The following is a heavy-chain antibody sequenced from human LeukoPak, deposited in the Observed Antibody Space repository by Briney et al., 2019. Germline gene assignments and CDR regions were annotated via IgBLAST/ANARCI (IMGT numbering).Heavy chain of an antibody. CDR3: ARVDGFGESPLDAFDV. CDR1: GXSTSGYF. V-gene: IGHV4-34*01. D-gene: IGHD3-10*01. J-gene: IGHJ3*01. Sequence: SETLSLTCDVSGXSTSGYFRSWIRQPPGKGPESIGEINHSGSTKYIPSLKSRLTISVDTSKNQFSLKLTSVTAADTAVYYCARVDGFGESPLDAFDVWGQGTMVTVSS. CDR2: INHSGST.